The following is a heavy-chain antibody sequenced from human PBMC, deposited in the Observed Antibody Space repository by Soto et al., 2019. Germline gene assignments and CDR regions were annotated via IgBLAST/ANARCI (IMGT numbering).Heavy chain of an antibody. J-gene: IGHJ4*02. CDR1: GYTFTTYY. CDR3: ARAGYCSGGTCFHGNCDY. V-gene: IGHV1-46*01. D-gene: IGHD2-15*01. Sequence: QVQLVQSGAEVKRPGASVKVSCKASGYTFTTYYMHWVRQAPGQGLEWLGIINPNGGSTTYAQKFQGRVTMNRDTSTSTVYLELSSLRSEDTAVYYCARAGYCSGGTCFHGNCDYWGQGTLVTVSA. CDR2: INPNGGST.